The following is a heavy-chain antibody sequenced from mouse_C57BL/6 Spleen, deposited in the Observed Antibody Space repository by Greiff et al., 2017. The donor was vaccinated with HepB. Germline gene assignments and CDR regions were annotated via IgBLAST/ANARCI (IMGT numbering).Heavy chain of an antibody. V-gene: IGHV5-9*01. D-gene: IGHD3-2*02. CDR2: ISGGGGNT. Sequence: EVNLVESGGGLVKPGGSLKLSCAASGFTFSSYTMSWVRQTPEKRLEWVATISGGGGNTYYPDSVKGRFTISRDNAKNTLYLQMSSLRSEDTALYYCARWTAQATGAMDYWGQGTSVTVSS. J-gene: IGHJ4*01. CDR1: GFTFSSYT. CDR3: ARWTAQATGAMDY.